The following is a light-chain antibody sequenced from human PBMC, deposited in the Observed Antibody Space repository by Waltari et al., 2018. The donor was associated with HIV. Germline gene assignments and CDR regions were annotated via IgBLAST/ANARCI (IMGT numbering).Light chain of an antibody. V-gene: IGLV1-47*01. Sequence: QSVLTQPPSASGTPGQRVTISCSGGSSIIGLYHVYWYQQFPGTAPKLLIYRDNQRPPGLPDRYAGSKSGTSASLVISGRRSEDEADYYCAAWDDRLSGLFGGGTKVTVL. CDR2: RDN. CDR3: AAWDDRLSGL. CDR1: SSIIGLYH. J-gene: IGLJ2*01.